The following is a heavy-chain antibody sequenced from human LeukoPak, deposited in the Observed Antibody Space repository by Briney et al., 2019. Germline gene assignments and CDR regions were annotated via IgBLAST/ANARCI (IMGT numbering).Heavy chain of an antibody. D-gene: IGHD3-10*01. CDR2: INTDGSST. J-gene: IGHJ4*02. CDR3: AKEGTLVRGVIPH. Sequence: GGSLRLSCAASGFTFSRSWMSWVRQAPGKGLVWVSRINTDGSSTSYADSVKGRFTISRDNSKNTLYLQMNSLRAEDTAVYYCAKEGTLVRGVIPHWGQGTLVTVSS. CDR1: GFTFSRSW. V-gene: IGHV3-74*01.